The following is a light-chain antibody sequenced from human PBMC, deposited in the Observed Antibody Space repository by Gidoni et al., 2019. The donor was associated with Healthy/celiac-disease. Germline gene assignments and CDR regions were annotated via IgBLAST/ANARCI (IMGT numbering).Light chain of an antibody. CDR1: QSVSSY. Sequence: EIVLTQSPATLSLSPGERATLSCRASQSVSSYLAWYQQKPGQAPRLLIYDASNRATGIPARFRGSGSGTDFTLTISSLEPEDFAVYYCQQRSNWPPRSTFGGGTKVEIK. V-gene: IGKV3-11*01. CDR2: DAS. CDR3: QQRSNWPPRST. J-gene: IGKJ4*01.